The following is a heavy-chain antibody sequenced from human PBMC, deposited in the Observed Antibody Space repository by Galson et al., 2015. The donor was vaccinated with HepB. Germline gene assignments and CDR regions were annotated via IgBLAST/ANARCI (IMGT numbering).Heavy chain of an antibody. CDR3: ARQTRYSSPDY. CDR1: AFTFKNYA. J-gene: IGHJ4*02. Sequence: SLRLSCAASAFTFKNYAMSWVRQAPGKGLEWVSYISGSGDRTNYADAVKGRFTISRDNSKNTLYLQMNSLRAEDTAVYYCARQTRYSSPDYWGQGTLVIVSS. D-gene: IGHD1-14*01. CDR2: ISGSGDRT. V-gene: IGHV3-23*01.